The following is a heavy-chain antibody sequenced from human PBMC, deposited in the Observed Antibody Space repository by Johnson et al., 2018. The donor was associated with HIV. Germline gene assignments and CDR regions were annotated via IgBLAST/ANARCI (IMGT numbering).Heavy chain of an antibody. CDR3: TTGTTVPTWD. CDR1: GFSFSSYD. J-gene: IGHJ3*01. CDR2: LSYAGSNK. V-gene: IGHV3-30*03. Sequence: QMQLVESGGGVVQPGRSLRLSCAASGFSFSSYDMHWVRQAPGKGLEWVAVLSYAGSNKYYAESVKGRFTISRDNSKNTLYLQMNSLRAEDTAVYYCTTGTTVPTWDWGQGTMVTVSS. D-gene: IGHD4-17*01.